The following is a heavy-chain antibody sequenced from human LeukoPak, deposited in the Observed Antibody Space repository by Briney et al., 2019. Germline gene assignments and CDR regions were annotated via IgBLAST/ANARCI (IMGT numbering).Heavy chain of an antibody. Sequence: GGSLRLSCAASGFILSSYAMSWVRQAPGKGLEWVSTISGRSGNIYFADSVKGRFTISRDNSKNTLYLQMNSLRAEDTALYYCAKGLERESRLDSWGQGTLVTVSS. CDR3: AKGLERESRLDS. CDR2: ISGRSGNI. CDR1: GFILSSYA. J-gene: IGHJ4*02. D-gene: IGHD1-1*01. V-gene: IGHV3-23*01.